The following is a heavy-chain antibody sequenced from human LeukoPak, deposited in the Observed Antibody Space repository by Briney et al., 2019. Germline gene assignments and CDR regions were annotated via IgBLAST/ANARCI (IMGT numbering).Heavy chain of an antibody. CDR1: GNTFTSYA. CDR3: ARDWRFLEWLVHYYYYGMDV. CDR2: INTNTGNP. J-gene: IGHJ6*02. V-gene: IGHV7-4-1*02. D-gene: IGHD3-3*01. Sequence: GASVKVSCKASGNTFTSYAMNWVRQAPGQGLEWMGWINTNTGNPTYAQGFTGRFVFSLDTSVSTAYLQISSLKAEDTAVYYCARDWRFLEWLVHYYYYGMDVWGQGTTVTVSS.